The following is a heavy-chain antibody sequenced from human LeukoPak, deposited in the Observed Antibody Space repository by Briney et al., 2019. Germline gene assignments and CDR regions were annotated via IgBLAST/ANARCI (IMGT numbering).Heavy chain of an antibody. CDR1: GGSISSYY. V-gene: IGHV4-59*01. Sequence: SETLSLTCTVSGGSISSYYWSWIRQPPGKGREWIGYIYYSGSTNYNRSLKSRVTISVDTSKNQFSLTLSSVTAADTAVYYCARARKDYGDYAFDYWGQGTLVTVSS. J-gene: IGHJ4*02. CDR3: ARARKDYGDYAFDY. CDR2: IYYSGST. D-gene: IGHD4-17*01.